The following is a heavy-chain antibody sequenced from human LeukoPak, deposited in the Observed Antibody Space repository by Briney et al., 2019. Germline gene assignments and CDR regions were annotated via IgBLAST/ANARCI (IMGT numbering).Heavy chain of an antibody. Sequence: SETLSLTCTVSGGSISSSSYYWGWIRQPPGKGLEWSGSIYYSGSTYYNPSLKSRVTISVDTSKNQFSLKLSSVTAADTAVYYCARHVQVDVVVVAASYWFDPWGQGTLVTVSS. CDR1: GGSISSSSYY. CDR3: ARHVQVDVVVVAASYWFDP. V-gene: IGHV4-39*01. D-gene: IGHD2-15*01. J-gene: IGHJ5*02. CDR2: IYYSGST.